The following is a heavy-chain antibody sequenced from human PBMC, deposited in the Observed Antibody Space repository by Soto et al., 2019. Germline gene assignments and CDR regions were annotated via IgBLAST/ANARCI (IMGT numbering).Heavy chain of an antibody. CDR2: ISVSGGST. D-gene: IGHD3-3*01. CDR3: EKDPGGFLEWPDHQYFDY. Sequence: PGGSLRLSCAASGFTFSSYAMSLVRQSPGKGLEWVSSISVSGGSTYYADSVKGRFTISRDNSKNTLYLQMNSLRAEDTAVYYCEKDPGGFLEWPDHQYFDYWGQGKLVPVSS. V-gene: IGHV3-23*01. J-gene: IGHJ4*02. CDR1: GFTFSSYA.